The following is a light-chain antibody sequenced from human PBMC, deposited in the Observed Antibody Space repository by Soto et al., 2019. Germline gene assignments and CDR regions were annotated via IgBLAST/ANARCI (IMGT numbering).Light chain of an antibody. CDR3: QQYGNFPYT. Sequence: DIQMTQSPSSLSASVGDRVTITSQASQDIRKYLNWYQQKPGKAPKLLIYGASSLETGVPSRFTGSGSATHFTFTISSLQPEDIATYYCQQYGNFPYTFGQGTELEIK. CDR2: GAS. V-gene: IGKV1-33*01. CDR1: QDIRKY. J-gene: IGKJ2*01.